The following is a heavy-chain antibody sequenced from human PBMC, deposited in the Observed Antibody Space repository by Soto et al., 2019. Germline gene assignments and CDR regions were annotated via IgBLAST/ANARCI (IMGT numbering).Heavy chain of an antibody. CDR2: ISGDSVDT. D-gene: IGHD6-19*01. V-gene: IGHV3-23*01. J-gene: IGHJ4*02. CDR1: GFTFSSYD. CDR3: AKGSADTRPYYFDY. Sequence: GGSLRLSCAASGFTFSSYDMNWVRQAPGKGLEWIAAISGDSVDTDHADSVKGRFTIFRQNSMNTVYLQMDSLTAEDTAVYFCAKGSADTRPYYFDYWGQGTLVTVSS.